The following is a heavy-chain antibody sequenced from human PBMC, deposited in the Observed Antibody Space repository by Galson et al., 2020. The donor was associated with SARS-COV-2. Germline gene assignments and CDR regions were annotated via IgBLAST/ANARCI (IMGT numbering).Heavy chain of an antibody. V-gene: IGHV1-46*01. CDR3: AREDYYDSSGYYYYYGMDV. CDR2: INPSGGST. J-gene: IGHJ6*02. Sequence: ASVKVSCKASGYTFTSYYMHWVRHAPGQGLEWMGIINPSGGSTSNAQKFQGRLTMTRDTSTSTGYMELSSLRSEDTAVYYCAREDYYDSSGYYYYYGMDVWGQGTTVTVSS. D-gene: IGHD3-22*01. CDR1: GYTFTSYY.